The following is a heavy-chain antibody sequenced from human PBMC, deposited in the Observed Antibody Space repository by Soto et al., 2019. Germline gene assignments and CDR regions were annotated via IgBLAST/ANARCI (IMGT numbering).Heavy chain of an antibody. J-gene: IGHJ6*03. CDR3: ASVITMVRGVIGPYYMDV. D-gene: IGHD3-10*01. Sequence: QVQLVQSGAEVKKPGASVKVSCTASGYTATSYDINWVRQATGQGLEWRGWMNPNSGNTGYAQKFQGRVTMTRNTSISTAYMELSRLRSEDTAVSYCASVITMVRGVIGPYYMDVWGKGTTVTVSS. CDR1: GYTATSYD. CDR2: MNPNSGNT. V-gene: IGHV1-8*01.